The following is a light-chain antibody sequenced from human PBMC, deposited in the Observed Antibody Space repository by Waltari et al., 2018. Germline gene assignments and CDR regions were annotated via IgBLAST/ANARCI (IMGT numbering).Light chain of an antibody. CDR2: SDD. CDR3: ATWDDNLSGSWV. Sequence: QSVLTQPPSVSGAPGQGVAISCSGRSSNIGGNYVNWFQQLPGTAPKLLIHSDDQRPSGVPDRFSGSKSGTSASLAISGLQSEDEADYYCATWDDNLSGSWVFGGGTKLTVL. V-gene: IGLV1-44*01. CDR1: SSNIGGNY. J-gene: IGLJ3*02.